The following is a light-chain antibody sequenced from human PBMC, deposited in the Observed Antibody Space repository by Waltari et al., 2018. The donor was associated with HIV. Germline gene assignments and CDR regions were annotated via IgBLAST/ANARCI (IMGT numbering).Light chain of an antibody. J-gene: IGLJ2*01. CDR2: GVN. Sequence: QSALTQPASVSGSPGQSITVSCTGTSSDIGSYNYVSWYQQTPGTAPKLVIYGVNNRPSGISNRFSVSKAGTTASLTISGLQTEDEAHYYCSSFTTSNTLLFGGGTKVTVL. V-gene: IGLV2-14*01. CDR1: SSDIGSYNY. CDR3: SSFTTSNTLL.